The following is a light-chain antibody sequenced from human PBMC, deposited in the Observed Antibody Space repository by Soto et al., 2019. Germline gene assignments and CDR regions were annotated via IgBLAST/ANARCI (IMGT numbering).Light chain of an antibody. V-gene: IGKV3-20*01. CDR3: QQYGYSPIS. CDR2: GAS. J-gene: IGKJ5*01. Sequence: EIVLTQSPGTLSLSPGERATLSCRASQSVSSSYLAWYQQRPGQAPRLLIYGASSRATGIPDRFSGGGSGTDFTLTISRLEPEDFLVYYCQQYGYSPISFGQW. CDR1: QSVSSSY.